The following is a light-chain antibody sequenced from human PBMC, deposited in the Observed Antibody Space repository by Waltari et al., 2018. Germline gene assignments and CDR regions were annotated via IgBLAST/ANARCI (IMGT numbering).Light chain of an antibody. CDR1: RLRSYY. CDR3: NSRDSNGNPFV. Sequence: SSELTQDPAVSVALGQTVRITCQGARLRSYYAYWYRQKPGQAPPLVMYGKNNRPSGIPDRFSGSYSGNTASLTITGAQAEDDADYYCNSRDSNGNPFVFGPATKVTVL. CDR2: GKN. J-gene: IGLJ1*01. V-gene: IGLV3-19*01.